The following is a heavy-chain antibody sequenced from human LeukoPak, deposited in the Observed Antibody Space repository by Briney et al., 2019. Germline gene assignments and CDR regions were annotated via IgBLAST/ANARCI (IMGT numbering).Heavy chain of an antibody. CDR1: GGSISSYY. Sequence: SETLSLTCTVSGGSISSYYWSWIRQPPGKGLEWIGYIYYSGSTNYNPSLKSRVTMSVDTSKNQFSLKLSSVTAADTAVYYCARDGAGRGYWGQGTLVTVSS. J-gene: IGHJ4*02. CDR3: ARDGAGRGY. D-gene: IGHD3-10*01. CDR2: IYYSGST. V-gene: IGHV4-59*12.